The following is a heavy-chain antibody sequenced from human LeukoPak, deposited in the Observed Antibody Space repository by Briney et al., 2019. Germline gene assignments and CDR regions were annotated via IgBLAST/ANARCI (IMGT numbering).Heavy chain of an antibody. J-gene: IGHJ6*03. Sequence: GGSLRLSCAASGFTFSSYGMHWVRQAPGKGLEWVAFIRYDGSNKYYADFVKGRLTISRDNSKNTLYLQMNSVRAEDTGVYYCAKSAAIAHHYYYYMDVWGKGTTVTVSS. V-gene: IGHV3-30*02. CDR3: AKSAAIAHHYYYYMDV. D-gene: IGHD2-2*02. CDR2: IRYDGSNK. CDR1: GFTFSSYG.